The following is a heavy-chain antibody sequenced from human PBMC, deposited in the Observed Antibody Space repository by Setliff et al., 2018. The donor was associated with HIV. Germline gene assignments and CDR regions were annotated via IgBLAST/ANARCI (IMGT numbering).Heavy chain of an antibody. Sequence: SETLSLTCTVSGGSISSHYWGWIRQPPGKGLEWIGYIYYSGSTNYNPSLKSRVTISVDTSKKQFSLKLSSVTAADTAVYYCARVHYYDSSRYSEPYYMDVWGKGTTVTVSS. CDR1: GGSISSHY. CDR2: IYYSGST. J-gene: IGHJ6*03. D-gene: IGHD3-22*01. CDR3: ARVHYYDSSRYSEPYYMDV. V-gene: IGHV4-59*11.